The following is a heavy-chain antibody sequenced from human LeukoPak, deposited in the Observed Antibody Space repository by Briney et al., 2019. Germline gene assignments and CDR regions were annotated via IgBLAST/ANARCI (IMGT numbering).Heavy chain of an antibody. V-gene: IGHV3-30*03. CDR2: IPHDGSNA. Sequence: GGSLRLSCVASGFTFTRNCMHWVRQAPGKGLEWVAAIPHDGSNALYADSVKGRFTITRDDSKNTQYLQMNSLRIEDSAMYYCATGSDYYYASWGQGTLVTVSS. J-gene: IGHJ5*02. CDR1: GFTFTRNC. D-gene: IGHD3-3*01. CDR3: ATGSDYYYAS.